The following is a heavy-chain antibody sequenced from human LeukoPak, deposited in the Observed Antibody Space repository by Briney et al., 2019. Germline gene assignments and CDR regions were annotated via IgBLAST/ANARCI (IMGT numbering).Heavy chain of an antibody. CDR1: GYTLTELS. D-gene: IGHD3-22*01. J-gene: IGHJ4*02. CDR3: ATGHDSSGYWPCGY. CDR2: FDPEDGET. Sequence: GASVKVSCKVSGYTLTELSMHWVRQAPGKGLEWMGGFDPEDGETIYTQKFQGRVTMTEDTSTDTAYMELSSLRSEDTAVYYCATGHDSSGYWPCGYWGQGTLVTVSS. V-gene: IGHV1-24*01.